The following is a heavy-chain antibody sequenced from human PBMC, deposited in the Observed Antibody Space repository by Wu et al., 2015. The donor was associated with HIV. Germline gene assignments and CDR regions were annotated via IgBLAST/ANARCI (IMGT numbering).Heavy chain of an antibody. CDR2: INPSGGST. J-gene: IGHJ4*02. Sequence: QVQLVQSGAEVKKPGASVKVSCKASGYTFTSYYMHWVRQAPGQGLEWMGIINPSGGSTSYAQKFQGRVTMTRDTSTSTVYMELSSLRSEDTAVYYCARSITMIVVGTLGYWGQGNAGHRLL. CDR1: GYTFTSYY. V-gene: IGHV1-46*01. CDR3: ARSITMIVVGTLGY. D-gene: IGHD3-22*01.